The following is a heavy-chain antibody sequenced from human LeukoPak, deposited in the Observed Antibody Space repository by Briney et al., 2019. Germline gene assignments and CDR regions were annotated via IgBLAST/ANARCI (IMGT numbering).Heavy chain of an antibody. CDR3: ARRAGAYSHPYDY. CDR1: GFAVSNNY. Sequence: GGSLRLSCAGSGFAVSNNYMSWVRQAPGKGLEWVSVIYNDGSTYYADSVKGRFTISRDNSKNTLYLQMNSLRAEDTAVYYCARRAGAYSHPYDYWGQGTLVTVSS. V-gene: IGHV3-53*01. D-gene: IGHD4/OR15-4a*01. CDR2: IYNDGST. J-gene: IGHJ4*02.